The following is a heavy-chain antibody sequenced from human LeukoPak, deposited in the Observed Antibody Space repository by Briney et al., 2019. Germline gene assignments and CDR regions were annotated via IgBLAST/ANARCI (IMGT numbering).Heavy chain of an antibody. J-gene: IGHJ6*03. Sequence: PSEALSLTCTVSGASTSGYYWSWIRLPPGKGLGWIGYVHTNGRTNYSPSLKSRVTASIDTSKNQFSLKLASVTAADTAVYYCAKLLASKIPHVDIYYHYIEVWGRGTTVTVSS. CDR3: AKLLASKIPHVDIYYHYIEV. D-gene: IGHD2-15*01. CDR2: VHTNGRT. V-gene: IGHV4-4*09. CDR1: GASTSGYY.